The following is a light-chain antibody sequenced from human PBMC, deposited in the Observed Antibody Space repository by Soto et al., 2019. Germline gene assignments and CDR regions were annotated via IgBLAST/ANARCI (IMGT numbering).Light chain of an antibody. CDR3: CSYAGSYTHYV. J-gene: IGLJ1*01. CDR2: DVS. Sequence: QSVLTQPRSVSGSPGQSITISCTGTSSDVGGYNYVSWYRQHPGKAPKLMIYDVSKRPSGVPDRFSGSKSGNTASLTISELQAEDEADYYCCSYAGSYTHYVFGTGTKVTVL. V-gene: IGLV2-11*01. CDR1: SSDVGGYNY.